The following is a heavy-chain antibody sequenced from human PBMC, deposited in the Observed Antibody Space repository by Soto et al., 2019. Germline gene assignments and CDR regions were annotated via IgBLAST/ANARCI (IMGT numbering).Heavy chain of an antibody. D-gene: IGHD6-13*01. CDR3: ARPAHSSSWLSFSY. Sequence: KDSGPVLVKPTETLTLTCTVSGFSLSNARMGVSWIRQPPGKALEWLAHIFWNDETSYSPSLRSRLTISKDTSKSQVVLTMTNKDPVDTATYYCARPAHSSSWLSFSYWGQGTLVTVSS. CDR2: IFWNDET. CDR1: GFSLSNARMG. J-gene: IGHJ4*02. V-gene: IGHV2-26*01.